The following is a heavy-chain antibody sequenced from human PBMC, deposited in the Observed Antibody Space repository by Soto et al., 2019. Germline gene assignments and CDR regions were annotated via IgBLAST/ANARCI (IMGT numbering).Heavy chain of an antibody. D-gene: IGHD2-2*01. CDR2: INPGNGNT. CDR3: ARTDCSSTSCYNYYYYGMDV. V-gene: IGHV1-3*01. CDR1: GYSFTKYG. Sequence: ASVKVSCKTSGYSFTKYGLHWVRQAPGQRLEWMGWINPGNGNTKYSQKFQGRVTITRDTSATTAYMELSSLRSEDSAVFYCARTDCSSTSCYNYYYYGMDVWGQGTTVTVSS. J-gene: IGHJ6*02.